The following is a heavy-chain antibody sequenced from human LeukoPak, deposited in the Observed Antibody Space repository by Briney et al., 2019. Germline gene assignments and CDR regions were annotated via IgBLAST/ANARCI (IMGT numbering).Heavy chain of an antibody. D-gene: IGHD1-26*01. Sequence: SETLSLTCTVSGVSISSSNSYWGWIRQPPGKGLEWIGSIYYSGNTYYNASLKSQVSISIDTSKNQFSLRLTSVTAADTAVYYCARLGIHTSGIVNFYYYMDVWGKGTTVTISS. J-gene: IGHJ6*03. CDR1: GVSISSSNSY. CDR3: ARLGIHTSGIVNFYYYMDV. CDR2: IYYSGNT. V-gene: IGHV4-39*01.